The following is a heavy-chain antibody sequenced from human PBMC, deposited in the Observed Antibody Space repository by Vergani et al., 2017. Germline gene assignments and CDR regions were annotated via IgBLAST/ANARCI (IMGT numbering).Heavy chain of an antibody. CDR3: ARSRPIDVFDI. CDR2: IYYNGSF. D-gene: IGHD6-25*01. Sequence: QVQLQESGPGMVKPSETLSLTCTVSGGSISSKSWSWIRQPPGKGLEWIGYIYYNGSFNYNPSLKSRVSISVDTSKNQFSVKLSSVTAADTAVYYCARSRPIDVFDIWGQGTMVTVSS. J-gene: IGHJ3*02. CDR1: GGSISSKS. V-gene: IGHV4-59*01.